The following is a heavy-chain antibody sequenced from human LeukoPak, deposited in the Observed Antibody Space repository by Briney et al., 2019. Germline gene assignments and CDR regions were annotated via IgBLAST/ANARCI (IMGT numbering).Heavy chain of an antibody. Sequence: PGGSLRLSCAASGFTFSSYWMHWVRQAPGKGLVWVSRINTDGITTNYADSVKGRFTVSRDNAKNTLFLRMNSLRAEDTAMYYCGRPTSDDSVDYWGQGTLVTVSS. D-gene: IGHD1-1*01. V-gene: IGHV3-74*01. CDR2: INTDGITT. CDR1: GFTFSSYW. CDR3: GRPTSDDSVDY. J-gene: IGHJ4*02.